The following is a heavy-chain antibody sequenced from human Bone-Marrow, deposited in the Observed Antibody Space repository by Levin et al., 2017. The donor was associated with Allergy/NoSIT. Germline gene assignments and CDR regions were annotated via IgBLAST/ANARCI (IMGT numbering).Heavy chain of an antibody. D-gene: IGHD3-10*01. CDR2: IDWDDDT. CDR1: GFSLTTSHMR. Sequence: SGPTLVKPTQTPTLTCTFSGFSLTTSHMRVSWIRQPPGKALEWLGRIDWDDDTFYSPSLKTRLTISQDTSKNQVVLTLTSMDPVDTATYYCARNSPYGGFDSWGQGTPVTVSS. CDR3: ARNSPYGGFDS. V-gene: IGHV2-70*04. J-gene: IGHJ4*02.